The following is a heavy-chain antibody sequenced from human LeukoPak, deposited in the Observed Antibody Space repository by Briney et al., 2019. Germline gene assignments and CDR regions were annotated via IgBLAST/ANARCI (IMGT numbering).Heavy chain of an antibody. J-gene: IGHJ6*03. Sequence: SETLSLTCTVSGVSASDYYWGWIRQPPGKGLEWIGSIYYSGSTYYNPSLKSRVTISVDTSKNQFSLKLSSVTAADTAVYYCASVPLLYLGYYYYMDVWGKGTTVTVSS. D-gene: IGHD2-2*02. CDR3: ASVPLLYLGYYYYMDV. CDR1: GVSASDYY. CDR2: IYYSGST. V-gene: IGHV4-39*01.